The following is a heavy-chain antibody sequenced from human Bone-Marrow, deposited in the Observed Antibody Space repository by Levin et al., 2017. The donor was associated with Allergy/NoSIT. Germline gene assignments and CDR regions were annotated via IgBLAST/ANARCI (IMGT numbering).Heavy chain of an antibody. CDR3: TTYGSGSFQD. CDR2: INTNTDGGTT. J-gene: IGHJ1*01. CDR1: GFTFNNAW. D-gene: IGHD3-10*01. V-gene: IGHV3-15*01. Sequence: GESLKISCAASGFTFNNAWLSWVRQAPGKGLEWIGRINTNTDGGTTDYAAPVKGRFTISRDDSTSTLSLQMNSLRTEDTAVYFCTTYGSGSFQDWGQGTLVTVSS.